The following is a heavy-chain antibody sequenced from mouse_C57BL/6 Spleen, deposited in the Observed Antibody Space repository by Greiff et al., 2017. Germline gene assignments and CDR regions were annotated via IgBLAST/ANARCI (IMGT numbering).Heavy chain of an antibody. Sequence: EVQGVESGGGLVKPGGSLKLSCAASGFTFSSYAMSWVRQTPEKRLEWVATISDGGSYTYYPDNVKGRFTISRDNAKNNLYLQMSHLKSEDTAMYYCARDYYGSSYVGYYAMDYWGQGTSVTVSS. CDR3: ARDYYGSSYVGYYAMDY. V-gene: IGHV5-4*01. CDR1: GFTFSSYA. J-gene: IGHJ4*01. CDR2: ISDGGSYT. D-gene: IGHD1-1*01.